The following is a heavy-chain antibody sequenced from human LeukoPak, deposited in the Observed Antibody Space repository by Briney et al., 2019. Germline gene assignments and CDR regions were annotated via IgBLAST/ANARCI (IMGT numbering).Heavy chain of an antibody. CDR2: FDPEDGET. Sequence: VASVKVSCKVSGCTLTELSMHWVRQAPGKGLEWMGGFDPEDGETLYAQKFQGRVTMTEDTSTDTAYMELSSLRSEDTAVYYCASLRGVAFDYWGQGTLVTVSS. V-gene: IGHV1-24*01. D-gene: IGHD3-10*01. CDR1: GCTLTELS. J-gene: IGHJ4*02. CDR3: ASLRGVAFDY.